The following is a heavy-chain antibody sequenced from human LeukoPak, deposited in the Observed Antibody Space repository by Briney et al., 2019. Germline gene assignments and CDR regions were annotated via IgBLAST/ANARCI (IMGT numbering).Heavy chain of an antibody. CDR1: GFPFSSRW. Sequence: GGSLRLSCTSSGFPFSSRWMHWVRQVPGKGPEWVANIKQDGSKKNYVDSVKGRFTISRDNAKNSLYLQMNSLRAEDTAVYYCATPLDYYDSSGYHQGGDWGQGTLVTVSS. CDR3: ATPLDYYDSSGYHQGGD. V-gene: IGHV3-7*03. J-gene: IGHJ4*02. D-gene: IGHD3-22*01. CDR2: IKQDGSKK.